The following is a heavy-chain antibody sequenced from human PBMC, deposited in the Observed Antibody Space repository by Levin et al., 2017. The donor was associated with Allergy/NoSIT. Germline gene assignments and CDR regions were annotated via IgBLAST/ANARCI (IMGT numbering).Heavy chain of an antibody. Sequence: PGGSLRLSCAASGFTFSNAWMSWVRQAPGKGLEWVGRIKSKTDGGTTDYAAPVKGRFTISRDDSKNTLYLQMNSLKTEDTAVYYCTTDFDCSGGSCYPGGFDYWGQGTLVTVSS. D-gene: IGHD2-15*01. CDR2: IKSKTDGGTT. V-gene: IGHV3-15*01. CDR3: TTDFDCSGGSCYPGGFDY. J-gene: IGHJ4*02. CDR1: GFTFSNAW.